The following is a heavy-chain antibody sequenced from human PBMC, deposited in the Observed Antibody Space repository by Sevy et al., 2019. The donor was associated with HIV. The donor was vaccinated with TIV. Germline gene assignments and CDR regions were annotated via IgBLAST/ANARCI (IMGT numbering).Heavy chain of an antibody. Sequence: ASDTLSLTCTVSGGSITSLYWNWIRQPPGKGLEWIANIYYNGHSNYNPSLKSRVTLSLDTSKNQFSLRLSSVTAADTAMYYCAGENAWGRGYSWGQGTLVTVSS. D-gene: IGHD1-26*01. CDR2: IYYNGHS. CDR1: GGSITSLY. J-gene: IGHJ4*02. V-gene: IGHV4-59*08. CDR3: AGENAWGRGYS.